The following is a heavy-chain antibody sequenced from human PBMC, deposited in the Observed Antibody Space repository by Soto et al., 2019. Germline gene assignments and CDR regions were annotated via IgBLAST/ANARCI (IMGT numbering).Heavy chain of an antibody. CDR3: ARDMTVTTLDAFDI. D-gene: IGHD4-4*01. CDR2: IWYDGSNK. V-gene: IGHV3-33*01. CDR1: GFTFSSYG. Sequence: QVQLVESGGGVVQPGRSLRLSCAASGFTFSSYGMHWVRQAPGKGLEWVAVIWYDGSNKYYADSVKGRFTISRDNSKNTLYLQMNSLRAEDTAVHYCARDMTVTTLDAFDIWGQGTMVTVSS. J-gene: IGHJ3*02.